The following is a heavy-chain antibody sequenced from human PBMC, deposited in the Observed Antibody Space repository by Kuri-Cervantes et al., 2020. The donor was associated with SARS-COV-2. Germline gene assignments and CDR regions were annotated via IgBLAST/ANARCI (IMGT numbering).Heavy chain of an antibody. V-gene: IGHV1-18*04. CDR2: IGVYVGNT. CDR3: ARVGVQYFDWLLSD. CDR1: GYTFTNYG. J-gene: IGHJ4*02. Sequence: ASVKVSCKASGYTFTNYGISWVRQAPGQGLEWVGWIGVYVGNTHYAQNLQGRVTITTDTSTTTAYMELRSLRSDDSAFYYCARVGVQYFDWLLSDWGQGTLVTVSS. D-gene: IGHD3-9*01.